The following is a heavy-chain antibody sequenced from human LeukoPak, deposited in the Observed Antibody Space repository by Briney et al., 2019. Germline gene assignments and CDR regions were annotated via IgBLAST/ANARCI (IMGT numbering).Heavy chain of an antibody. V-gene: IGHV3-30-3*01. CDR1: GFTFSSYA. D-gene: IGHD6-19*01. CDR2: ISYDGSNK. J-gene: IGHJ4*02. Sequence: GRSLRLSCAASGFTFSSYAMHWVRQAPGKGLEWVAVISYDGSNKYYADSVKGRFTISRDNSKNTLYLQMNSLRAEDTAVYYCARGGSGGWYKGLYYFDYWGQGTLVTVSS. CDR3: ARGGSGGWYKGLYYFDY.